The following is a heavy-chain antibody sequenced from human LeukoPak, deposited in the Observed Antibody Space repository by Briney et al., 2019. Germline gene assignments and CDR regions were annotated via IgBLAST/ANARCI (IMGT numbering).Heavy chain of an antibody. Sequence: GGSLRLSCVASGFTFSSYAMSWVRETPARGLEWVSSLRGNGDAFYADSVKGRFTLSRDESRNTVYLQLNKLRVEGTAIYYCAKASWVSTADAVLWGQGTVVTVSS. CDR2: LRGNGDA. J-gene: IGHJ4*02. CDR3: AKASWVSTADAVL. CDR1: GFTFSSYA. V-gene: IGHV3-23*01. D-gene: IGHD3-16*01.